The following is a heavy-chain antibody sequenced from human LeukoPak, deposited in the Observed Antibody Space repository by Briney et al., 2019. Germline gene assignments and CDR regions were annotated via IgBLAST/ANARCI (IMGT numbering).Heavy chain of an antibody. CDR1: GGSISSYY. Sequence: PSETLSLTCTVSGGSISSYYWSWIRQPPGKGLEWIGYIYYSGSTNYNPSLKSRVTISVDTSKNQFSLKLSSVTAADTAVYYCARWAAMVTDFDYWGQGTLVTVSS. CDR2: IYYSGST. D-gene: IGHD5-18*01. CDR3: ARWAAMVTDFDY. J-gene: IGHJ4*02. V-gene: IGHV4-59*08.